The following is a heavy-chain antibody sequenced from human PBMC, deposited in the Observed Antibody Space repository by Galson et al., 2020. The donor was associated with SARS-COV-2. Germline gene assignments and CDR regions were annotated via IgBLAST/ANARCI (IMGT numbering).Heavy chain of an antibody. CDR2: MNPNSGNT. Sequence: ASVKVSCKASGYTFTSYDINWVRQATGQGLEWMGWMNPNSGNTGYAQKFQGRVTMTRNTSISTAYMELSSLRSEDTAVYYCAREGRYFDWLLSYYYYYGMDVWGQGTTVTVSS. V-gene: IGHV1-8*01. D-gene: IGHD3-9*01. CDR1: GYTFTSYD. J-gene: IGHJ6*02. CDR3: AREGRYFDWLLSYYYYYGMDV.